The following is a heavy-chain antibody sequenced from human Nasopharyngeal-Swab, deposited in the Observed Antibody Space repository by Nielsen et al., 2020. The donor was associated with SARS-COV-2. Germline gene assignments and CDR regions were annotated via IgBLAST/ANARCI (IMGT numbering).Heavy chain of an antibody. Sequence: GSLRLSCAASGFTFNNYNFNWVRQAPGKGLEWVSSISSSSSYIYHADSVKGRFTISRDNAKNSLYLQMNSLRAEDTAVYYCARDGLDYDFWSAYFMDVWGQGTTVTVSS. J-gene: IGHJ6*02. V-gene: IGHV3-21*01. CDR2: ISSSSSYI. D-gene: IGHD3-3*01. CDR3: ARDGLDYDFWSAYFMDV. CDR1: GFTFNNYN.